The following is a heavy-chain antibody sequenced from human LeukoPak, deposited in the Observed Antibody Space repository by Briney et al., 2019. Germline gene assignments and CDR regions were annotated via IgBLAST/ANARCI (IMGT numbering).Heavy chain of an antibody. CDR2: INQNRGSL. CDR1: GGSLSDYY. CDR3: ARLEMATMPFDY. J-gene: IGHJ4*02. V-gene: IGHV4-34*01. Sequence: SETLSLTCAVYGGSLSDYYWSWIRLPPGKGLEWIGEINQNRGSLNYNPSLKSRVRISVDTSRNQVYLRLSSVTAADTAVYYCARLEMATMPFDYWGQGTLVTVSS. D-gene: IGHD5-24*01.